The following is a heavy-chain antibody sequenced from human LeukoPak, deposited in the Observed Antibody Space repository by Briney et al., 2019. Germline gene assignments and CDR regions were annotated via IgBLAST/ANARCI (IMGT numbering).Heavy chain of an antibody. CDR3: ARDPSRRLPYCSGGSCSDAFDI. D-gene: IGHD2-15*01. V-gene: IGHV4-38-2*02. CDR1: GGSISSYY. J-gene: IGHJ3*02. CDR2: IYHSGST. Sequence: SETLSLTCTVSGGSISSYYWGWIRQPPGKGLEWIGSIYHSGSTYYNPSLKSRVTISVDTSKNRFSLKLSSVTAADTAVYYCARDPSRRLPYCSGGSCSDAFDIWGQGTMVTVSS.